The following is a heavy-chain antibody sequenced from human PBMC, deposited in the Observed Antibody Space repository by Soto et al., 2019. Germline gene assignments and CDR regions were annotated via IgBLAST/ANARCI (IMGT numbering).Heavy chain of an antibody. J-gene: IGHJ4*02. CDR1: GFTFSSYA. Sequence: QVQLVESGGGVVQPGRSLRLSCAASGFTFSSYAMHWVRQAPGKGLEWVAVISYDGSNKYYADSVKGRFTISRDNSKNTLYMQMKRLRAEDTAVYYCARDQMGRYYGSGSYYFDYWGQGTLVTVSS. V-gene: IGHV3-30-3*01. CDR3: ARDQMGRYYGSGSYYFDY. CDR2: ISYDGSNK. D-gene: IGHD3-10*01.